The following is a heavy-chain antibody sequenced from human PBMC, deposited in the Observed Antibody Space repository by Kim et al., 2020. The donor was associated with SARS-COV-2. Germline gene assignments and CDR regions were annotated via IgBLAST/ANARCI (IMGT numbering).Heavy chain of an antibody. V-gene: IGHV4-59*13. CDR1: GGSISSYY. CDR3: ARGKIRFGELFADGMDV. Sequence: SETLSLTCTVSGGSISSYYWSWIRQPPGKGLEWIGYIYYSGSTNYNPSLKSRVTISVDTSKNQFSLKLSSVTAADTAVYYCARGKIRFGELFADGMDVWGQGTTVTVSS. J-gene: IGHJ6*02. D-gene: IGHD3-10*01. CDR2: IYYSGST.